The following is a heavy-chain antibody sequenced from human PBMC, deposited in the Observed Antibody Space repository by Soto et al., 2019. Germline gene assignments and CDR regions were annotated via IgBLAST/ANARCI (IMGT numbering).Heavy chain of an antibody. CDR3: AKGPYPLGYFDY. J-gene: IGHJ4*02. V-gene: IGHV3-9*01. Sequence: SLRLSCAASGFTFGDYAMHWVRQAPGKGREWVSGISWNSDSIGYVDSVQGRFTISRDNAKNSLYLQLHSLRPEDTALYDCAKGPYPLGYFDYWGQGTLVTV. CDR1: GFTFGDYA. CDR2: ISWNSDSI.